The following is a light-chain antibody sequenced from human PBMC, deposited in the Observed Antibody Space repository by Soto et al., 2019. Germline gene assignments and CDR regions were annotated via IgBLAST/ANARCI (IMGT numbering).Light chain of an antibody. J-gene: IGKJ4*01. CDR2: DAS. Sequence: EIVLTQTPATLPLSPGERATLSCRASQSVGSYLAWYQQKLGQAPRLLIYDASNRDTGIPARFSGSGSGTDFTLTISSLEPEDFAVYFYQQRSNWLTFGGGTKVEIK. V-gene: IGKV3-11*01. CDR3: QQRSNWLT. CDR1: QSVGSY.